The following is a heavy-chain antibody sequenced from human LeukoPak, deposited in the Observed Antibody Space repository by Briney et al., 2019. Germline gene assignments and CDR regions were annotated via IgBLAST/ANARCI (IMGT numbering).Heavy chain of an antibody. J-gene: IGHJ6*03. V-gene: IGHV4-34*01. Sequence: SETLSLTCAVYGGSFSGYYWSWIRQPPGKGLEWIGEINPSGSTNYNPSLKSRVTISVDTSKNQFSLKLSSVTAADTAVYYCARGRRSRGYSYGYYYYMDVWGKGTTVTVSS. CDR2: INPSGST. CDR1: GGSFSGYY. D-gene: IGHD5-18*01. CDR3: ARGRRSRGYSYGYYYYMDV.